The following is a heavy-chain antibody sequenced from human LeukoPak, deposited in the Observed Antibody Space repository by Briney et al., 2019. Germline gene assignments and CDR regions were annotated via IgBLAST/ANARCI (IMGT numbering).Heavy chain of an antibody. Sequence: GESLKISCKGSGYTFTSYDINWVRQATGQGLEWMGWMNPNSGNTGYAQKFQGRVTITRNTSISTAYMELSSLRSEDTAVYYCARVESYYDFWSGYYFHAFDIWGQGTMVTVSS. CDR2: MNPNSGNT. D-gene: IGHD3-3*01. CDR3: ARVESYYDFWSGYYFHAFDI. CDR1: GYTFTSYD. J-gene: IGHJ3*02. V-gene: IGHV1-8*03.